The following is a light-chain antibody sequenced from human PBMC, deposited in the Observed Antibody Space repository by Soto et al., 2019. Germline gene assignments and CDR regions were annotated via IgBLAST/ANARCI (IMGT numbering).Light chain of an antibody. CDR1: QSLAYSDGNTY. Sequence: DVVMTQSPLSLPVTLGQPASISCRSSQSLAYSDGNTYLNWFQQRPGQSPRRLIYKVSNRDSGVPDRFSGSGSGTDFTLKISRVEAEDVGVYYCMQGTPWPPYTCGQGTKLEI. CDR2: KVS. J-gene: IGKJ2*01. V-gene: IGKV2-30*01. CDR3: MQGTPWPPYT.